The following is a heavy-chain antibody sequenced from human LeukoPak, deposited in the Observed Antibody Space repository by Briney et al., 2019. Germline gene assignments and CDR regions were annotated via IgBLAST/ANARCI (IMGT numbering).Heavy chain of an antibody. Sequence: GGSLRLSCAASGFTFSDYYMSWIRQAPGKGLEWVSYITSSGTSIYHADSVKGRFTISRDNAKSSLYLQMNSLRAEATAVCYCAREGYDYVWGSYRSLDSWGQGTLVTVSS. CDR3: AREGYDYVWGSYRSLDS. J-gene: IGHJ5*01. D-gene: IGHD3-16*02. V-gene: IGHV3-11*01. CDR2: ITSSGTSI. CDR1: GFTFSDYY.